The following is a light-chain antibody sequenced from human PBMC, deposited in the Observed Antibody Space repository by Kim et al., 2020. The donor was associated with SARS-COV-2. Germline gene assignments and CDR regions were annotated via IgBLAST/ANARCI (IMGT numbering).Light chain of an antibody. J-gene: IGKJ1*01. CDR2: GAS. V-gene: IGKV3-15*01. Sequence: VSPGERATLSCRASQSVSSNLAWYQQKPGQAPRLLIYGASTRATGIPAGFSGSGSETEFTLTINNLQSEDFAVYYCQQYNNWPQTFGQGTKVEIK. CDR3: QQYNNWPQT. CDR1: QSVSSN.